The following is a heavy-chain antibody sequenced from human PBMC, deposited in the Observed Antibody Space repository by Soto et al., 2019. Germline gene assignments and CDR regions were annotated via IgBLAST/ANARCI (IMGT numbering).Heavy chain of an antibody. CDR1: GYTLTELS. CDR3: ATDLILGSDILTGYRTGWFDP. V-gene: IGHV1-24*01. CDR2: FDPEDGET. J-gene: IGHJ5*02. Sequence: ASVKVSCKVSGYTLTELSMHWVRQAPGKGLEWMGGFDPEDGETIYAQKFQGRVTMTEDTSTDTAYMELSSLRSEDTAVYYCATDLILGSDILTGYRTGWFDPWGQGTLVTVSS. D-gene: IGHD3-9*01.